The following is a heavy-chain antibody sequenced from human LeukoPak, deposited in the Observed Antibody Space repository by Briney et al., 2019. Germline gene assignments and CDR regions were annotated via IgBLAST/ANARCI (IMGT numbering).Heavy chain of an antibody. CDR2: ISGSGGST. Sequence: GGSLRLSCAASGFTFSSYAMSWVRQAPGKGLEWVSAISGSGGSTYYADSVKGRFTISRDNSKNTLYLQMNSLRAEDTAVYYCAKIVVVPAAIGENYYYMDVWGKGTTVTVSS. J-gene: IGHJ6*03. CDR3: AKIVVVPAAIGENYYYMDV. D-gene: IGHD2-2*02. CDR1: GFTFSSYA. V-gene: IGHV3-23*01.